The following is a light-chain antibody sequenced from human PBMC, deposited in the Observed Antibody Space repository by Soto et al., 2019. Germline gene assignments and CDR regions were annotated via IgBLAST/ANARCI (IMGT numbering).Light chain of an antibody. V-gene: IGKV1-5*01. CDR3: QQYNSYSWT. CDR1: QSVSSW. J-gene: IGKJ1*01. CDR2: DAS. Sequence: DIQMTQSPSTLSASVGERVTINSRASQSVSSWLAWYQQKPGKAPKLLIYDASSLESGVPSRFSGSGSGTEFTLTISSLQPDDFATYYCQQYNSYSWTFGQGTKVDIK.